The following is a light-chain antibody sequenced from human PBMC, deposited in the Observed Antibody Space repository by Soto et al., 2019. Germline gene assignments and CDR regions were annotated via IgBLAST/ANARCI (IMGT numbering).Light chain of an antibody. J-gene: IGKJ1*01. CDR3: LQDYTYPWT. CDR1: QDIGND. V-gene: IGKV1-6*02. Sequence: QMTQSPSSLSASVRDRVTITCRASQDIGNDLGWYQQEPGKAPNLLIYAASSLRSGVPSRFSGSGSGTHFTLTINSLQAEDSATYFCLQDYTYPWTFGQGTKVDIK. CDR2: AAS.